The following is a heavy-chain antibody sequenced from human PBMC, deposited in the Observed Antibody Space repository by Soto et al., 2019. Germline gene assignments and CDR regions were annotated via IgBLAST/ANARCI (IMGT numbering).Heavy chain of an antibody. CDR2: INHSGST. CDR1: GGSFINYY. CDR3: ARGLLRYCGGDCSRVFDI. Sequence: SETLSLTCAVYGGSFINYYWSWILQPPGKGLEWIGEINHSGSTNYNPSLKSRVTISVDTSKNQFSLKLSSVTAADTAVYYCARGLLRYCGGDCSRVFDIWGKGTMVP. J-gene: IGHJ3*02. V-gene: IGHV4-34*01. D-gene: IGHD2-21*02.